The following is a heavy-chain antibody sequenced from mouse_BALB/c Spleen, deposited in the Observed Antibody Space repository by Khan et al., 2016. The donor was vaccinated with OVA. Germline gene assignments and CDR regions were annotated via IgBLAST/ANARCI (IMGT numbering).Heavy chain of an antibody. J-gene: IGHJ4*01. D-gene: IGHD1-2*01. CDR1: GFSLTSYG. Sequence: QVQLKESGPGLVAPSQSLSITCTVSGFSLTSYGVNWVRQPLGKGLEWLGVIWGDGSTNYHSTLMSRLSISKDNSQSQVFLKLSGLQTDDTATYYCAKWGTANYYAMDNWGQGASVTVSS. V-gene: IGHV2-3*01. CDR3: AKWGTANYYAMDN. CDR2: IWGDGST.